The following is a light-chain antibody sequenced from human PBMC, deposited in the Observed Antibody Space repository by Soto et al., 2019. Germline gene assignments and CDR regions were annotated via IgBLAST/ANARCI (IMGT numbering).Light chain of an antibody. Sequence: AIRMTQSPSSFSASTGDRVTITCRASQGISSYLAWYQQKPGKAPKLLIYAASTSQSGVPSRFSGSGSGTDFTLTISCLQSEDFATYYCQQYYSYPLLTFGGGTKVEIK. CDR2: AAS. CDR3: QQYYSYPLLT. J-gene: IGKJ4*01. V-gene: IGKV1-8*01. CDR1: QGISSY.